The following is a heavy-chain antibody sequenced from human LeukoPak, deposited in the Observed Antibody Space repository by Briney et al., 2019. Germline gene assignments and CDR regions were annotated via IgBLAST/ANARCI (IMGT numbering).Heavy chain of an antibody. J-gene: IGHJ5*02. D-gene: IGHD2-2*01. CDR3: ARDLVGCSSTSCRNWFDP. CDR2: ISAYNGNT. Sequence: RASVKVSCKASGYTFTSYGISWVRQAPGQGLEWMGWISAYNGNTNYAQKLQGRVTMTTDTSTSTAYMELRSMRSDDTAVYYCARDLVGCSSTSCRNWFDPWGQGTLVTVSS. CDR1: GYTFTSYG. V-gene: IGHV1-18*01.